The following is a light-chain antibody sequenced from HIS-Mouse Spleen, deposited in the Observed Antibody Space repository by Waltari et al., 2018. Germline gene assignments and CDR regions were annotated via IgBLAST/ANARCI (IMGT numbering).Light chain of an antibody. V-gene: IGKV1-5*03. J-gene: IGKJ1*01. CDR3: QQYNSYSWT. CDR2: KAS. Sequence: DFQMPQYPSTLSASGGDRVTITCRATQSISSWLAWYQQKPGKAPKVLNYKASSLESGVPSRFSGSGSGTEFTLTISSLQPDDLATYYCQQYNSYSWTFGQGTKVEIK. CDR1: QSISSW.